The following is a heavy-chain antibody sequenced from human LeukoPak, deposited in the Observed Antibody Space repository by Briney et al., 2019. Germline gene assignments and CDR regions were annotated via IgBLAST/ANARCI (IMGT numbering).Heavy chain of an antibody. Sequence: GGSLRLSCAASGFTFSSYSMNCFRQDPGKGLEWVSSISSSSGYIYYAASVKGRFTISRDNAKNSLYLQMNSLRAEDTAVYYCARDLLMDIVVVPADHWGQGTLVTVSS. V-gene: IGHV3-21*01. CDR3: ARDLLMDIVVVPADH. D-gene: IGHD2-2*03. J-gene: IGHJ4*02. CDR1: GFTFSSYS. CDR2: ISSSSGYI.